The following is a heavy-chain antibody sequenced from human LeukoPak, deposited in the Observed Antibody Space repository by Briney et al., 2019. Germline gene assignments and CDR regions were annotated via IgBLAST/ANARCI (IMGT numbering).Heavy chain of an antibody. V-gene: IGHV1-69*04. Sequence: ASVKVSCKASGGTFSSYAISWVRQAPGQGLEWMGRIIPILGIANYAQKFQGRVTITADKSTSTAYMELSSLRSEDTAVYYCAREGVPEQQLVLQTEFDPWGQGTLVTVSS. J-gene: IGHJ5*02. D-gene: IGHD6-13*01. CDR2: IIPILGIA. CDR1: GGTFSSYA. CDR3: AREGVPEQQLVLQTEFDP.